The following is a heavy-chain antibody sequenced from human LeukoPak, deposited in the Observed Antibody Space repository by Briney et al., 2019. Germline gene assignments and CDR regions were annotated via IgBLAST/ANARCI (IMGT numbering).Heavy chain of an antibody. CDR2: ISSSGSTI. D-gene: IGHD1-26*01. V-gene: IGHV3-11*01. Sequence: GWSLRLSCAASGFTFSDYYMSWIRQAPGKGLELVSYISSSGSTIYYADSVKGRFTISRDNAKNSLYLQMNSLRAEDTAVYYCARDILHHKYYFDYWGRGTLVTVSS. CDR1: GFTFSDYY. J-gene: IGHJ4*02. CDR3: ARDILHHKYYFDY.